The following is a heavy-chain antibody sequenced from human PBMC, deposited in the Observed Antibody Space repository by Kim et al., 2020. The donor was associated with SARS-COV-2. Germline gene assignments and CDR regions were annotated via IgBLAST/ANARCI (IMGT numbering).Heavy chain of an antibody. J-gene: IGHJ1*01. V-gene: IGHV3-21*01. CDR3: ATNPGIAVAGPDAQH. D-gene: IGHD6-19*01. Sequence: DSVKGRFTISRDNAKNSLYLQMNSLRAEDTAVYYCATNPGIAVAGPDAQHWGQGTLVTVSS.